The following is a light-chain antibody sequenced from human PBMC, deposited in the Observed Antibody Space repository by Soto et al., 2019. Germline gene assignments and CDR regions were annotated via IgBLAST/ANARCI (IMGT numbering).Light chain of an antibody. CDR2: EVS. CDR3: SSYTSSTTPV. Sequence: QSVLTQPASVSGSPGQSITISCTGTSSDVGGYKYVSWYQQHPGKAPKLMIYEVSNRPSGVSDRFSGFKSGNTASLTFSGLRAEDEADYYCSSYTSSTTPVFGTGTKLTVL. CDR1: SSDVGGYKY. V-gene: IGLV2-14*01. J-gene: IGLJ1*01.